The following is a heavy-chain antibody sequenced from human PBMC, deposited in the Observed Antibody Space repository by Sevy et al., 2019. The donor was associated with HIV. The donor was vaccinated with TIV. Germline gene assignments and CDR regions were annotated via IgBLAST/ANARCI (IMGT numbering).Heavy chain of an antibody. CDR2: ISYDGINK. CDR3: AKDIGRGEMVAATMGY. Sequence: GGSLRLSCEVSGLSVTNNGMHWVRQAPGKGLEWEAVISYDGINKYYGDSVKGRFIISRDRSKNTLYLQMNILRIEDTAVYYCAKDIGRGEMVAATMGYWGQGTLVTVSS. D-gene: IGHD5-12*01. J-gene: IGHJ4*02. V-gene: IGHV3-30*18. CDR1: GLSVTNNG.